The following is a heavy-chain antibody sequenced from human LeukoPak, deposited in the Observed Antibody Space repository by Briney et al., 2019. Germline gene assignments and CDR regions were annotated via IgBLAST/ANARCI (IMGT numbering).Heavy chain of an antibody. CDR3: TSFPRADTRDIVFDF. J-gene: IGHJ4*02. Sequence: GGSLRLSCAASGFTFSSHAMTWVRQAPGKGLEWVSVISGSGDNTDYADSVKGRFTISGDNSRNTVYLQMNSLRAEDTAVYYCTSFPRADTRDIVFDFWGQGALVTVSS. CDR1: GFTFSSHA. V-gene: IGHV3-23*01. D-gene: IGHD2-15*01. CDR2: ISGSGDNT.